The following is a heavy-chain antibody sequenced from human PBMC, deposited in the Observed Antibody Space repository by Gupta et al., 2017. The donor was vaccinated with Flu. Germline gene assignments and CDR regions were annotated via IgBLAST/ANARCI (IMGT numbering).Heavy chain of an antibody. V-gene: IGHV4-39*01. Sequence: QLQLQESGPGLVKPSETLSLTCPVSAGSVHSGSYYWGWIRQPPGKGLEWIGNIYDSGSTFYNPSLKSRVTISVDTSENQFSLKLSSVTAADTAVYYCARSLYCGGDCYSRRDHYYGLDVWGQGTTVTVSS. CDR2: IYDSGST. CDR3: ARSLYCGGDCYSRRDHYYGLDV. CDR1: AGSVHSGSYY. J-gene: IGHJ6*02. D-gene: IGHD2-21*02.